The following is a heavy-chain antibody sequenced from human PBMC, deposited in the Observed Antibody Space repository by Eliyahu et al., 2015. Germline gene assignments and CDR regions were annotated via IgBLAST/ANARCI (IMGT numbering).Heavy chain of an antibody. D-gene: IGHD3-10*01. V-gene: IGHV4-39*01. CDR2: IYYSGST. J-gene: IGHJ5*02. Sequence: QLQLQESGPGLVKPSETLSLTCTVXGXSISXSSYYWGWIRQPPGKGLEWIXSIYYSGSTYYNPSLKSRVTISVDTSKNQFSLKLSSVTAADTAVYYCARHYRPYYGSSPGWFDPWGQGTLVTVSS. CDR1: GXSISXSSYY. CDR3: ARHYRPYYGSSPGWFDP.